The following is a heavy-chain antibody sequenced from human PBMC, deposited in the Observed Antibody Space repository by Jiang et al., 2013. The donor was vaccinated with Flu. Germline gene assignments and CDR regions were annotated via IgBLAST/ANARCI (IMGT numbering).Heavy chain of an antibody. J-gene: IGHJ6*01. Sequence: VQLLESGGGVVQPGRSLRLSCAASGFTFTSNGMHWVRQAPGKGLEWVAVISYDGTNKYYADSVKGRFTISRDNSKNTLYLQMNSLRTEDTAVYYCAKDIPHYDLFTGSQTPISYYGMDV. CDR3: AKDIPHYDLFTGSQTPISYYGMDV. CDR1: GFTFTSNG. D-gene: IGHD3-9*01. CDR2: ISYDGTNK. V-gene: IGHV3-30*18.